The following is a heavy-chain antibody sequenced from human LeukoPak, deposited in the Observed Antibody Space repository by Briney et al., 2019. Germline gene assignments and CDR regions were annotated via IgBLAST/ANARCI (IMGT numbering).Heavy chain of an antibody. V-gene: IGHV3-21*01. Sequence: PGGSLRLSCEASVFTFNNYSMNWVRQAPGKGLEWVSSINSSSSYIYYADSVKGRFTISKDNDKNSLYLQMNSLRAEDTAVYHCARGYCSGGSCKYYFDYWGQGTLVTVSS. CDR2: INSSSSYI. J-gene: IGHJ4*02. CDR3: ARGYCSGGSCKYYFDY. CDR1: VFTFNNYS. D-gene: IGHD2-15*01.